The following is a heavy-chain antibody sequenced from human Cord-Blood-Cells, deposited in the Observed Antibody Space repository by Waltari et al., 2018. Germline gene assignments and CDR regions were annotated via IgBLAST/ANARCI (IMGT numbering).Heavy chain of an antibody. CDR2: IIPIFGTA. Sequence: QVQLVQSGAEVKKPGSSVKVSCKASGGTFSSYAISWVRQAPGQGLEWMGWIIPIFGTANDAQKCQGRVTITADESTSTAYMELSSLRSEDTAVYYCARDGKENWGFDYWGQGTLVTVSS. D-gene: IGHD7-27*01. V-gene: IGHV1-69*01. CDR1: GGTFSSYA. J-gene: IGHJ4*02. CDR3: ARDGKENWGFDY.